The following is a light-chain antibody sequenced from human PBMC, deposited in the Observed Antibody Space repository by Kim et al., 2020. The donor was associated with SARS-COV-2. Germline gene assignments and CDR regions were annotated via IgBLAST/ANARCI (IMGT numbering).Light chain of an antibody. Sequence: AIQLTHSPSSLSASVGDRVTITCRASQGIGSALAWYQQKAGKAPKLLIYDASTLESGVPSRFSGSGSGTDFALTISSLQPEDFATYYYQQFDTFGPGTKVDIK. CDR2: DAS. CDR1: QGIGSA. J-gene: IGKJ3*01. CDR3: QQFDT. V-gene: IGKV1-13*02.